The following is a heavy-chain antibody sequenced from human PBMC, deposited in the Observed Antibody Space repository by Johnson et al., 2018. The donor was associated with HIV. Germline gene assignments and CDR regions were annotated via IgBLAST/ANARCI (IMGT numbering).Heavy chain of an antibody. CDR1: GFTFSSYG. V-gene: IGHV3-30*18. CDR2: ISYDGSNK. J-gene: IGHJ3*02. D-gene: IGHD5-12*01. Sequence: QVQLVESGGGLVKPGRSLRLSCAASGFTFSSYGMHWVRQAPGKGLECVAVISYDGSNKYYADSVKGRFTISRDNSKNTLYLQMNSMRAEDTAVYYCAKEGRYVEGAFDIWGQGTMVTVSS. CDR3: AKEGRYVEGAFDI.